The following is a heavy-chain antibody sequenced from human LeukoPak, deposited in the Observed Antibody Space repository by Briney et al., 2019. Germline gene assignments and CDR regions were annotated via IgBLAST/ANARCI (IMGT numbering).Heavy chain of an antibody. CDR1: GFTFDDYA. CDR2: ISGSGGST. D-gene: IGHD4-17*01. J-gene: IGHJ4*02. V-gene: IGHV3-23*01. Sequence: GRSLRLSCAASGFTFDDYAMHWVRQAPGKGLEWVSGISGSGGSTYYADSVKGRFTISRDNSKNTLYLQMNSLRAEDTAVYYCAKDDGDRVFDYWGQGTLVTVSS. CDR3: AKDDGDRVFDY.